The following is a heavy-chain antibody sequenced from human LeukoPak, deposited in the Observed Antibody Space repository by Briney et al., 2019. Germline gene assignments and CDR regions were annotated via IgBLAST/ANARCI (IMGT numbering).Heavy chain of an antibody. Sequence: GESLKISCKGSGYSFTSYWIGWVRQMPGKGLEWMGIIYPGDSDTRYSPSFQGQVTISADKSISTAYLQWRSLKASDTAMYYCARLIQVGGSYFYFDYWGQGPLVTVSS. CDR3: ARLIQVGGSYFYFDY. J-gene: IGHJ4*02. V-gene: IGHV5-51*01. D-gene: IGHD1-26*01. CDR1: GYSFTSYW. CDR2: IYPGDSDT.